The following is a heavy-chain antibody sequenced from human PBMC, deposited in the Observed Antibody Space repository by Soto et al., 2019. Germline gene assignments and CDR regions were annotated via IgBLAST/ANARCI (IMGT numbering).Heavy chain of an antibody. V-gene: IGHV1-69*06. CDR2: IIPIFGTA. CDR3: ARDQDRSGYPYNWFDP. CDR1: GGTFSSYA. J-gene: IGHJ5*02. Sequence: QVQLVQSGAEVKKPGSSVKGSCKASGGTFSSYAISSVRQAPGQGLAWLGGIIPIFGTANYAQKFQARVTITADKCPSTAYVELTSLRSEDTAVYYCARDQDRSGYPYNWFDPGGQGTLVTVSS. D-gene: IGHD3-22*01.